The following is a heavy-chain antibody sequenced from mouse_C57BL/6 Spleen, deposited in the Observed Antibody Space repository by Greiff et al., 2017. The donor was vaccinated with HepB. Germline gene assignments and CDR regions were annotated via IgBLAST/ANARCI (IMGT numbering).Heavy chain of an antibody. CDR3: ARGVYYDYDGLDY. J-gene: IGHJ2*01. CDR2: IDPSDSET. V-gene: IGHV1-52*01. D-gene: IGHD2-4*01. Sequence: QVHVKQPGAELVRPGSSVKLSCKASGYTFTSYWMHWVKQRPIQGLEWIGNIDPSDSETHYNQKFKDKATLTVDKSSSTAYMQLSSLTSEDSAVYYCARGVYYDYDGLDYWGQGTTLTVSS. CDR1: GYTFTSYW.